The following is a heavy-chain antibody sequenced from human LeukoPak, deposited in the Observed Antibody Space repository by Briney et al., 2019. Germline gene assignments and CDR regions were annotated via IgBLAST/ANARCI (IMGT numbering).Heavy chain of an antibody. CDR1: GGAFSGYY. CDR3: ARVTGYRIEDYFDY. CDR2: INHRGST. V-gene: IGHV4-34*01. D-gene: IGHD6-13*01. Sequence: SETLSLTCVVYGGAFSGYYWSWIRQPPGKGLEWIGEINHRGSTNYNPSLKSRVSISVDTSKNQFSLKLTSVTAADTAVYYCARVTGYRIEDYFDYWGQGTLVTVSS. J-gene: IGHJ4*02.